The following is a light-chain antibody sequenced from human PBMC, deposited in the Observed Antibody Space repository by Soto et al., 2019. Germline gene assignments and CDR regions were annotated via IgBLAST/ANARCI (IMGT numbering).Light chain of an antibody. CDR1: QSVNSDY. Sequence: EIVLTQSPGTLSLFPGERATLSCRATQSVNSDYLAWYQQKPGQAPRLLIYIASRRATGIPDRVSGSGSGTDFPLTINRLEPEDFAVYYCQQYGTSPWTFGQGTKVEIK. CDR2: IAS. V-gene: IGKV3-20*01. J-gene: IGKJ1*01. CDR3: QQYGTSPWT.